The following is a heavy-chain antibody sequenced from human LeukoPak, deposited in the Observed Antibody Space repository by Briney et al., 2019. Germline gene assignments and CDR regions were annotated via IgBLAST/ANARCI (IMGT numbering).Heavy chain of an antibody. J-gene: IGHJ6*03. V-gene: IGHV3-23*01. CDR2: ISGSGGST. CDR3: AKDPSAVYYYYYMDV. D-gene: IGHD2-2*01. Sequence: GGSLRLSCAASGFTFSSYAMSWVRQAPGKGLEWVSAISGSGGSTYYADSVKGRFTISRDNSKNTLYLQMNSLRAEDTAVYYCAKDPSAVYYYYYMDVRGKGTTVTVSS. CDR1: GFTFSSYA.